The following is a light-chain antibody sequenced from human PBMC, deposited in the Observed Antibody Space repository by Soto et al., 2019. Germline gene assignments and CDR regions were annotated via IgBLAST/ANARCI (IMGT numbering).Light chain of an antibody. CDR2: GTS. CDR1: QSIDNNH. Sequence: EIVLTQSPGTLSLSPGERVTLSCRASQSIDNNHLAWYQQKPGQAPRLLIHGTSKRATGIPDRFSGSGSGTDFTLTFSRLEPEDFAVYYCEYYGTSITFGGGTKVEIK. V-gene: IGKV3-20*01. CDR3: EYYGTSIT. J-gene: IGKJ4*01.